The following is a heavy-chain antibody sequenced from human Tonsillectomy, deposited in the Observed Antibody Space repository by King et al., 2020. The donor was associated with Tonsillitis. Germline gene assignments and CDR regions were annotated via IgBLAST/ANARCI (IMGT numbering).Heavy chain of an antibody. CDR2: ISYDGSSI. V-gene: IGHV3-30-3*01. D-gene: IGHD4-17*01. CDR1: GFPFRNYA. J-gene: IGHJ4*02. Sequence: VQLVQSGGGVVQPGRSLRLSCAASGFPFRNYAMHWVRQAPGKGLEWVAVISYDGSSIFYANSVKGRFTILRDNSKNTLYLQMNSLGAEDTSVYYCAREKYGEQYFDYWGQGTLVTVSS. CDR3: AREKYGEQYFDY.